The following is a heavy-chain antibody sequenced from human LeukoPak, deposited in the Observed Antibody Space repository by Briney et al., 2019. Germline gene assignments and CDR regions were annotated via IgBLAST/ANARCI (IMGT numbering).Heavy chain of an antibody. CDR3: ECPDYSQSVGQEDAYDYYMDI. D-gene: IGHD2-15*01. J-gene: IGHJ6*03. CDR2: IDYDGNTK. V-gene: IGHV3-30*02. CDR1: GFAFIGAG. Sequence: GGSLRLSCVAAGFAFIGAGMDGVRQAPGKGLEWVAFIDYDGNTKYYADSVKGRFTVSRDNSKNTLYLQMRSLRPEDTARFFSECPDYSQSVGQEDAYDYYMDIWGKGTTVIVSS.